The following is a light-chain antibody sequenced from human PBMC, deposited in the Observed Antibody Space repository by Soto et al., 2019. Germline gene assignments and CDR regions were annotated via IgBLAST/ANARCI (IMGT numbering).Light chain of an antibody. CDR1: SSNIGTNY. J-gene: IGLJ1*01. CDR2: RNN. V-gene: IGLV1-47*01. CDR3: AGWDDSLHGLL. Sequence: QSVLTQPPSASGIPGQRVTISCSGGSSNIGTNYVYWYQQLPGTAPKLLIYRNNLRPSGVPDRFSASKSGTSASLAISGLRSEDEADYFCAGWDDSLHGLLFGAGTKLTVL.